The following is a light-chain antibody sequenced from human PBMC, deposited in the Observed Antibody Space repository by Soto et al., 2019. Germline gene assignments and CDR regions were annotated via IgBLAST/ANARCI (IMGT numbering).Light chain of an antibody. CDR2: WSS. Sequence: DIVMTQSPDSLAVSLGERATINCKSSQSLLYSSNNKNYLAWYQQKPGQPPELLIYWSSTRESGVPDRFSGSGSGTDFTLTISSLQAEDAAVYYCQQYYTTPWTFGQGTKVEIK. J-gene: IGKJ1*01. CDR1: QSLLYSSNNKNY. CDR3: QQYYTTPWT. V-gene: IGKV4-1*01.